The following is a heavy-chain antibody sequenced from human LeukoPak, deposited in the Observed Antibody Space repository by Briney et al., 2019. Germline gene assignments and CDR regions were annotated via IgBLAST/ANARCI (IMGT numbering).Heavy chain of an antibody. CDR3: ARGFKGILLWFGEPITSDI. V-gene: IGHV1-8*01. CDR1: GYTFTSYD. CDR2: MNPNSDNT. D-gene: IGHD3-10*01. Sequence: VASVKLSCKASGYTFTSYDMNWVRQATGQGLEWMGWMNPNSDNTGYAQKFQGRVIMTRNNSISTAYMELSSLRSEDTAVYYCARGFKGILLWFGEPITSDIWGQGTMVTVSS. J-gene: IGHJ3*02.